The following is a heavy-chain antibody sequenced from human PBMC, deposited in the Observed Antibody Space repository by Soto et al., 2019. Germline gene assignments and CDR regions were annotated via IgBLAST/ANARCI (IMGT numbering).Heavy chain of an antibody. V-gene: IGHV1-2*04. CDR2: INPNSGGT. Sequence: SVKVSCKASGYTFTGYYMHWVRQAPGQGLEWMGWINPNSGGTNYAQKFQGWVTMTRDTSISTAYMELSRLRSDDTAVYYCARGNLGVAATFDYWGQGTLVTVSS. D-gene: IGHD2-15*01. J-gene: IGHJ4*02. CDR1: GYTFTGYY. CDR3: ARGNLGVAATFDY.